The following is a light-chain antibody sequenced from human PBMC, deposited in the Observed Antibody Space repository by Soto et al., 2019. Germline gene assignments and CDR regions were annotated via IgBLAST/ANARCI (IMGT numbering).Light chain of an antibody. CDR3: QQYNNWPLT. Sequence: EIVMTQSPATLSVSPGERATLSCRASQSVSNNLARFQQKPGQAPRLLIYGASTRATGIPARFSGSGSGTEFTLTISSLQSEDFVVYYCQQYNNWPLTFGGGTKVDIK. CDR2: GAS. V-gene: IGKV3-15*01. J-gene: IGKJ4*01. CDR1: QSVSNN.